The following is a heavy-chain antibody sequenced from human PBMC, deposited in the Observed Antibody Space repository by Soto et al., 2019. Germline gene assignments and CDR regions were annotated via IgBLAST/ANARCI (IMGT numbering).Heavy chain of an antibody. D-gene: IGHD5-18*01. Sequence: EVQLLESGGGLVQPGGSLRLSCAASGFTFSIYSMYWVRQATGRGLEWVSGIISSGGSTYYADSVKGRFTISRDNSNNTLYLQMNSLSIEDTAVYYCAKRAVDTATRAFDSWGQGTLVTVSS. CDR1: GFTFSIYS. V-gene: IGHV3-23*01. J-gene: IGHJ4*02. CDR2: IISSGGST. CDR3: AKRAVDTATRAFDS.